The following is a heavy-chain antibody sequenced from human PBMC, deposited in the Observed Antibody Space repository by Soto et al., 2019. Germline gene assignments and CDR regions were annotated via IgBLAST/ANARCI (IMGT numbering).Heavy chain of an antibody. CDR3: AKASVVVVAATVGY. V-gene: IGHV3-23*01. Sequence: PGGSLRLSCAASGFTFSSYAMSWVRQAPGKGLEWVSAISGSGGSTYYADSVKGRFTISRDNSKNTLYLQMNSLRAEDTAVYYCAKASVVVVAATVGYWGQGTLVTVSS. CDR2: ISGSGGST. D-gene: IGHD2-15*01. CDR1: GFTFSSYA. J-gene: IGHJ4*02.